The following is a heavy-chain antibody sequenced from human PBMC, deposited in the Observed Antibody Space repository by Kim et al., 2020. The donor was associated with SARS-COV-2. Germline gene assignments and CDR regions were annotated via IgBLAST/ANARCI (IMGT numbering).Heavy chain of an antibody. D-gene: IGHD3-22*01. J-gene: IGHJ4*02. CDR3: ATGMIVFDY. CDR2: GET. Sequence: GETIYAQKFQGRVTMTEDTSTDTAYMELSSLRSEDTAVYYCATGMIVFDYWGQGTLVTVSS. V-gene: IGHV1-24*01.